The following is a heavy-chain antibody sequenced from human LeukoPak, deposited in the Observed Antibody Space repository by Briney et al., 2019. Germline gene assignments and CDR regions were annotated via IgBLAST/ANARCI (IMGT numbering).Heavy chain of an antibody. CDR2: ISSESTHI. CDR1: GFTFNVYA. V-gene: IGHV3-21*06. Sequence: GGSLRLSCAASGFTFNVYAVHWVRQAPGKGLEWVSSISSESTHILYAEPVKGRFTISRDNAENLLYLQMNSLRAEDTAVYYCARFETVAAKPFEYWGQGTLVTVSS. J-gene: IGHJ4*02. D-gene: IGHD6-19*01. CDR3: ARFETVAAKPFEY.